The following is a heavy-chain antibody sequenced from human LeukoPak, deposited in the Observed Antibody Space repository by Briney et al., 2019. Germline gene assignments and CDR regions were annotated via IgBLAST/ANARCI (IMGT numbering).Heavy chain of an antibody. CDR3: AEDRYYYDSSGYYLDYDY. CDR1: GFTFSSYA. D-gene: IGHD3-22*01. V-gene: IGHV3-23*01. Sequence: GGSLRLSCAASGFTFSSYAMSWVRQAPGKGLEWVSAISGSGGSTYYADSVKGRFTISRDNSKNTLYLQMNSLRAEDTAVYYCAEDRYYYDSSGYYLDYDYWGQGTLVTVSS. CDR2: ISGSGGST. J-gene: IGHJ4*02.